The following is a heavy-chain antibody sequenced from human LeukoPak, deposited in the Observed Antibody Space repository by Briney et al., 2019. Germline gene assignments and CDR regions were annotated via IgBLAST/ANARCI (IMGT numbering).Heavy chain of an antibody. J-gene: IGHJ3*02. CDR3: AKDKHSGRYGKDI. D-gene: IGHD6-19*01. Sequence: GRSLRLSCAASGFTFSRYGMHWVRQAPGKGLEWVAVISYDGSNKYYSDSVKGRFTISRDNSKNTLYLQMNSLTAEDTAVYYCAKDKHSGRYGKDIWGQGTMVTVSS. V-gene: IGHV3-30*18. CDR1: GFTFSRYG. CDR2: ISYDGSNK.